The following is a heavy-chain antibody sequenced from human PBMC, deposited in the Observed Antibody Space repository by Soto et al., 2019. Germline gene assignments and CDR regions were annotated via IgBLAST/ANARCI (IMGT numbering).Heavy chain of an antibody. V-gene: IGHV3-11*06. CDR1: GFSVGDYY. CDR2: SSSSGGYT. Sequence: QVQLVESGGGLVEPGGSLRLSCAASGFSVGDYYMTWIRQAPGKGLEWLSYSSSSGGYTNYADSVKGRFTISRDNARNSRYLQMDSLRAEDTAVYFCARSSGWRQDFTFDYGLDVWGQGTTVTVSS. CDR3: ARSSGWRQDFTFDYGLDV. J-gene: IGHJ6*02. D-gene: IGHD3-16*01.